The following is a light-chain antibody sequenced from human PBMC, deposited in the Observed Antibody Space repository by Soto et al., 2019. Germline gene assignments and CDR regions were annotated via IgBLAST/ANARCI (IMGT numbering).Light chain of an antibody. CDR3: QQYNSSPPEFT. Sequence: EIVLTQSPGTLSLSPGERATLSCRASQSVSSSYLAWYQQRPGQAPRLLIFGASYRATGIPDRFSGSGSGTDFTLTISRLEPEDFAVYYCQQYNSSPPEFTFGPGTEVDSK. J-gene: IGKJ3*01. V-gene: IGKV3-20*01. CDR1: QSVSSSY. CDR2: GAS.